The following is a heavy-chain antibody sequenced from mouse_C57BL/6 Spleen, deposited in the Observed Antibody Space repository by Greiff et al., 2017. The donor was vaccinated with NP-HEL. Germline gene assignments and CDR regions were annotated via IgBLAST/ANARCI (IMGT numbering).Heavy chain of an antibody. CDR3: ARLLDYDDDGAD. V-gene: IGHV5-6*02. CDR2: NSSGGSYT. D-gene: IGHD2-4*01. CDR1: GFTFSSYG. Sequence: EVMLVESGGDLVKPGGSLKLSCAASGFTFSSYGMSWFRRNPDRRLEWVATNSSGGSYTYYPDSVKGRFTISRDNAKNNLYLQMISLKSEDTAMYYCARLLDYDDDGADWGQGTLVTDSA. J-gene: IGHJ3*01.